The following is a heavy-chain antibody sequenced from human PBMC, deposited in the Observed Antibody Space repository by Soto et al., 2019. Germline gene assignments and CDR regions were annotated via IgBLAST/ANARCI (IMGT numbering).Heavy chain of an antibody. CDR2: ISSSSSTI. CDR1: GFTFSTYS. D-gene: IGHD6-6*01. CDR3: ARSPPIASRVYYFDY. J-gene: IGHJ4*02. Sequence: GGSLRLSCAASGFTFSTYSMNWVRQAPGKGLEWVSYISSSSSTIYYADSVKGRFTISRDNAKNSLFLQMNSLRDGDTAVYYCARSPPIASRVYYFDYWGQGTLVTVSS. V-gene: IGHV3-48*02.